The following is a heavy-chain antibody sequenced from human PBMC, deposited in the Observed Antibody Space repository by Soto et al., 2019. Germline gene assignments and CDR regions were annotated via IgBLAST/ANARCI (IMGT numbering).Heavy chain of an antibody. CDR3: ARQVQGYSSGWVDY. J-gene: IGHJ4*02. Sequence: GGSLRLSCAASGFTFSSYSMNWVRQAPGKGLVWVSRINSDGSSTSYADSVKGRFTISRDNAKNTLYLQMNSLRAEDTAVYYCARQVQGYSSGWVDYWGQGTLVTVSS. D-gene: IGHD6-19*01. CDR1: GFTFSSYS. CDR2: INSDGSST. V-gene: IGHV3-74*01.